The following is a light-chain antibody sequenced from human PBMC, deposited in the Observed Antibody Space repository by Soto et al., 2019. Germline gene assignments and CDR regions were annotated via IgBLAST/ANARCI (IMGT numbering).Light chain of an antibody. CDR3: QYYGSTPPDT. CDR2: GTS. Sequence: EIVVTQSPGTLSLSLGERATLSCRASQSVTSSYFAWYQRKPGQAPRLLIYGTSNRDTGIPDRFSGSGSGTDFSLTISRLEPEDSAVYYCQYYGSTPPDTFGQGTKVEI. J-gene: IGKJ2*01. V-gene: IGKV3-20*01. CDR1: QSVTSSY.